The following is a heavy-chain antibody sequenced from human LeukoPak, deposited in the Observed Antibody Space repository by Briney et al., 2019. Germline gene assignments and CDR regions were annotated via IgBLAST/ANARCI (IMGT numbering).Heavy chain of an antibody. CDR2: ISSSGSTI. V-gene: IGHV3-11*01. CDR3: ARDSDDYGDSFDF. CDR1: GFTFSDYY. Sequence: GGSLRLSCAAYGFTFSDYYMSWIRQAPGKGLECVSYISSSGSTIYYADSVKGRFTISRDNAKNSLYLQMNSLRAEDTAVYYCARDSDDYGDSFDFWGQGTLVTVSS. J-gene: IGHJ4*02. D-gene: IGHD4-17*01.